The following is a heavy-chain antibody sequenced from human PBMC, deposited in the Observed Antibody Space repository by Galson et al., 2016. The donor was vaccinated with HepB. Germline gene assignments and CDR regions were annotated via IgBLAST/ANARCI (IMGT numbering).Heavy chain of an antibody. CDR1: GFTFTTYA. J-gene: IGHJ1*01. V-gene: IGHV3-23*01. CDR2: FTGSGDVR. D-gene: IGHD2-2*01. CDR3: AKDRYCRTTSCYPGYFQH. Sequence: SLRLSCAASGFTFTTYAMNWVRQTPGKGLEWVSGFTGSGDVRYYADSVKGRFTISRDISKNTLYLQMSRLRAEDTAVYYCAKDRYCRTTSCYPGYFQHWGQGTLVIVSS.